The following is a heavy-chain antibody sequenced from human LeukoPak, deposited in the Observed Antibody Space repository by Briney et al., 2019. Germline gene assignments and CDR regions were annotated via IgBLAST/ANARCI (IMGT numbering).Heavy chain of an antibody. CDR2: INPNSGGT. Sequence: ASVKVSCKASGYTFTGYYIHWVRQAPGQGLEWMGWINPNSGGTNYAQQFQGRVTMTRDTSISTAYVELSSLRSDDTAVYYCARGVASGFDYWGQGTLVTVSS. CDR3: ARGVASGFDY. V-gene: IGHV1-2*02. J-gene: IGHJ4*02. D-gene: IGHD3-10*01. CDR1: GYTFTGYY.